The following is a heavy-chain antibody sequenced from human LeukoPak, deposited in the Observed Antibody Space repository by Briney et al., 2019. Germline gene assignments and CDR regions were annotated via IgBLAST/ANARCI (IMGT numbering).Heavy chain of an antibody. D-gene: IGHD2-8*01. CDR3: ARDIDRGYAMIY. CDR2: IHPSGST. V-gene: IGHV3-66*03. CDR1: RFTVSNNY. J-gene: IGHJ4*02. Sequence: GGSLRLSCAASRFTVSNNYMNWVRQAPGEGLEWVSVIHPSGSTYYADSVKGRFTISRDNSKNTLYLQMNSLRPEDTAIYYCARDIDRGYAMIYWGQGTLVTVSS.